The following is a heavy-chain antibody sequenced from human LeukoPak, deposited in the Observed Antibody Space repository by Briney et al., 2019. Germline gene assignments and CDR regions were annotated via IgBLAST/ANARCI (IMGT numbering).Heavy chain of an antibody. D-gene: IGHD3-16*01. J-gene: IGHJ4*02. CDR3: ARDGFGTGSN. V-gene: IGHV3-7*03. Sequence: GESLRLSCAASEFTFSTYWMSWVRQAPGKGLEWVANIKQDGSEKNYVDSVKGRFIISRDNAKNSLYLQMNTLRADDTAVYYCARDGFGTGSNWGQGTLVTASS. CDR1: EFTFSTYW. CDR2: IKQDGSEK.